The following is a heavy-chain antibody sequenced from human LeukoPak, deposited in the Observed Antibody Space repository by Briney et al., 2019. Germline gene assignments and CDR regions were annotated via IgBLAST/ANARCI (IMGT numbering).Heavy chain of an antibody. V-gene: IGHV1-46*01. J-gene: IGHJ5*02. CDR3: ARVRFYYDSSGYYNGSWFDP. D-gene: IGHD3-22*01. CDR2: INPSGGST. CDR1: GYTFTSYY. Sequence: ASVKVSRKASGYTFTSYYMHWVRQAPGQGLEWMGIINPSGGSTSYAQKFQGRVTMTRDTSTSTVYMELRSLRSDDTAVYYCARVRFYYDSSGYYNGSWFDPWGQGTLVTVSS.